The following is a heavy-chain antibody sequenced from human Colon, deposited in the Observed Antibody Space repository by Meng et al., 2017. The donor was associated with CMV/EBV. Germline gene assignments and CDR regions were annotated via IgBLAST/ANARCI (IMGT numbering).Heavy chain of an antibody. CDR2: IYSGDDRT. Sequence: GGSLRLSCAASGFTFSTFAMHWVRQAPGKGLEWVSVIYSGDDRTQYGDSVKGRFTISRDNSKNTLYLQMNSLRAEDTAVYYCAKLSLGSSWAFDYWGQGTLVTVSS. CDR3: AKLSLGSSWAFDY. V-gene: IGHV3-23*03. CDR1: GFTFSTFA. J-gene: IGHJ4*02. D-gene: IGHD6-13*01.